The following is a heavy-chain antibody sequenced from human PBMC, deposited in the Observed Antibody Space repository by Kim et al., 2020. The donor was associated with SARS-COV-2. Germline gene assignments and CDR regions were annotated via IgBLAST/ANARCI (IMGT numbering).Heavy chain of an antibody. D-gene: IGHD3-10*01. V-gene: IGHV1-2*02. J-gene: IGHJ2*01. CDR3: ARVRSGSYYHWYFDL. Sequence: KFQGRVTMTRDTSISTAYMELSRLRSDDTAVYYCARVRSGSYYHWYFDLWGRGTLVTVSS.